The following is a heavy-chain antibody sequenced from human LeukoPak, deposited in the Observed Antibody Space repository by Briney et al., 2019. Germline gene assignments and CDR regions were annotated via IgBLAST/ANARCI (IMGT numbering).Heavy chain of an antibody. CDR3: AKERRRTMDY. CDR1: GFTFSSYA. J-gene: IGHJ4*02. CDR2: ISYDGSNK. V-gene: IGHV3-30*04. D-gene: IGHD3-10*01. Sequence: GGSLRLSCAASGFTFSSYAMHWVRQAPGKGLEWVAVISYDGSNKYYADSVKGRFTISRDNSKNTLYLQMNSLRAEDTAVYYCAKERRRTMDYWGQGTLVTVSS.